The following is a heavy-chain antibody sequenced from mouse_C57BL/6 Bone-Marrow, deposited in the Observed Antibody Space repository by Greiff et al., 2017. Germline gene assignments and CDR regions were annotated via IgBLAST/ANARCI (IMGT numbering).Heavy chain of an antibody. V-gene: IGHV14-2*01. J-gene: IGHJ4*01. CDR1: GFNIKDYY. D-gene: IGHD1-1*01. CDR2: IDPEDGET. Sequence: EVMLVESGAELVKPGASVKLSCTASGFNIKDYYMHWVKQRTEQGLEWIGRIDPEDGETKYAPKFQGKATITADTSSNTAYLQLSSLTSEDTAVYYCARLRDYYGSSYEYYAMDYWGQGTSVTVSS. CDR3: ARLRDYYGSSYEYYAMDY.